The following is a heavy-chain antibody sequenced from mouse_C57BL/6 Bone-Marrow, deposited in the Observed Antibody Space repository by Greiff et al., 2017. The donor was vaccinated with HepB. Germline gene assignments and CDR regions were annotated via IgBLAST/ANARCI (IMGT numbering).Heavy chain of an antibody. CDR2: INYDGSST. D-gene: IGHD2-1*01. CDR3: ARGGGNYLYYAMDY. CDR1: GFTFSDYY. Sequence: EVHLVESEGGLVQPGSSMKLSCTASGFTFSDYYMAWVRQVPEKGLEWVANINYDGSSTYYLDSLKSRFIISRDNAKNILYLQMSSLKSEDTATYYCARGGGNYLYYAMDYWGQGTSVTVSS. V-gene: IGHV5-16*01. J-gene: IGHJ4*01.